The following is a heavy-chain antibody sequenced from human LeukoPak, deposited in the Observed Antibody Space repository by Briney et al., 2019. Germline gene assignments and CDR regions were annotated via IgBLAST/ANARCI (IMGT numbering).Heavy chain of an antibody. CDR1: GFTFSDYY. V-gene: IGHV3-11*06. J-gene: IGHJ6*02. D-gene: IGHD3-3*01. CDR2: ISSSSSYT. Sequence: PGGSLRLSCAASGFTFSDYYMSWIRQAPGKGLEGVSYISSSSSYTNYADSVKGRFTISRDNAKNSLYLQMNSLRAEDTAVYYCAREPIYRYYDFWSGYWDYYYGMDVWGQGTTVTVSS. CDR3: AREPIYRYYDFWSGYWDYYYGMDV.